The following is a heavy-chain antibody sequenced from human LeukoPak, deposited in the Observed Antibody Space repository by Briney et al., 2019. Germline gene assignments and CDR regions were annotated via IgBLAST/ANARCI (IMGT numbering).Heavy chain of an antibody. V-gene: IGHV4-34*01. CDR1: GGSFSGYY. CDR3: ASSMPPSWVRGPGLSYYYMDV. CDR2: INHSGST. D-gene: IGHD3-10*01. Sequence: SETLSLTCAVYGGSFSGYYLSWIRQPPGKGLEWIGEINHSGSTNYNPSLKSRVTISVDTSKNQFSLKLSSVTAADTAVYYCASSMPPSWVRGPGLSYYYMDVWGKGTTVTVSS. J-gene: IGHJ6*03.